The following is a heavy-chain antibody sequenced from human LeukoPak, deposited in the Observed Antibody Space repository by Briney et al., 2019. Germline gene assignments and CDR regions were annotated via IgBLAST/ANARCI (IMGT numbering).Heavy chain of an antibody. Sequence: SETLSLTCSVSGGSIRSTTYYWGWIRQPPGKRLEWIASIYYSGNTYYSPSLMSRVTISVDTSKNQFSLNLRSVTAADTAVYYCARAPHFFDTTGSRYYFDYWGQGALVTVSS. CDR3: ARAPHFFDTTGSRYYFDY. CDR1: GGSIRSTTYY. J-gene: IGHJ4*02. CDR2: IYYSGNT. V-gene: IGHV4-39*07. D-gene: IGHD3-22*01.